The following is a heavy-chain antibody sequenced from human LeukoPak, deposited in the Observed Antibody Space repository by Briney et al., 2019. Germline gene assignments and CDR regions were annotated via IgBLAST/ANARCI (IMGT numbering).Heavy chain of an antibody. CDR2: ISSSSSYI. J-gene: IGHJ6*02. CDR1: GFTFSSYS. Sequence: GGSLRLSCAASGFTFSSYSMNWVRQAPGKGLEWVSSISSSSSYIYYADSVKGRFTISRDNAKNSLYLQMNSLRAEDTAVYYCARDSYDFWRGYPYSYYYYYGMDVWGQGTTVTVSS. V-gene: IGHV3-21*01. D-gene: IGHD3-3*01. CDR3: ARDSYDFWRGYPYSYYYYYGMDV.